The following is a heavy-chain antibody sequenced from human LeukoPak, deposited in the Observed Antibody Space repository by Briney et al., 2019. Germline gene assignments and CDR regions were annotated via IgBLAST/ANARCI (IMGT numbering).Heavy chain of an antibody. Sequence: SETLSLTCSVSAGSISSGSYFWGWIRQPPGKGLEWIGSIYYSGTTYYNPSLKSRVTMSVDTSTNQFSLELSSVTAADTAVHYCAREAPGHTTTYNSFDPWGQGILVTVSS. CDR1: AGSISSGSYF. CDR3: AREAPGHTTTYNSFDP. V-gene: IGHV4-39*07. J-gene: IGHJ5*02. CDR2: IYYSGTT. D-gene: IGHD4-11*01.